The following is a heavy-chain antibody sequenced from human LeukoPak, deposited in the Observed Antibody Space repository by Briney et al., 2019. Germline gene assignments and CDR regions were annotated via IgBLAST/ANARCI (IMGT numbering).Heavy chain of an antibody. Sequence: GGSLRLSCAASGFTFSSYEMNWVRQTPGKGLEWVASIKQDASENYYVDSVKGRFTISRDNANNSLFLQMNSLGVDDTGVYYCARSLDYYDSSGYSDWFDPWGQGILVTVSP. CDR2: IKQDASEN. J-gene: IGHJ5*02. CDR1: GFTFSSYE. CDR3: ARSLDYYDSSGYSDWFDP. V-gene: IGHV3-7*01. D-gene: IGHD3-22*01.